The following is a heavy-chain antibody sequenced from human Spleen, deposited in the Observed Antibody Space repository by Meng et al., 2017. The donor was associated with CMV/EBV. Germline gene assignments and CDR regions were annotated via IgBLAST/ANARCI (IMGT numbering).Heavy chain of an antibody. Sequence: SVKVSCKASGDTFSNNAISWVRQAPGQSPEWMGGIIPDVGTPDHAEIFQGRVTMTTDASTSTAYMEMSTLRSDDTAVYYCATGGYDGSYYYGFDVWGQGTTVTVSS. D-gene: IGHD5-12*01. CDR3: ATGGYDGSYYYGFDV. CDR1: GDTFSNNA. V-gene: IGHV1-69*05. J-gene: IGHJ6*02. CDR2: IIPDVGTP.